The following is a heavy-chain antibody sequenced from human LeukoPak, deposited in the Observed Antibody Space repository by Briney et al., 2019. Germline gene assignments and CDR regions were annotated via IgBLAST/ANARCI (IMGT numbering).Heavy chain of an antibody. D-gene: IGHD4/OR15-4a*01. CDR3: AGDPMVGSPDYFDH. CDR1: GFTFSSYP. CDR2: IAQDDVIK. Sequence: GGDLRLSCAASGFTFSSYPMHWVRQAPGRGLEWVAVIAQDDVIKYNKDSVNRRFTISRDNSKSTSYLQMNALRTEDTTLHFCAGDPMVGSPDYFDHWGQGTLVTVSS. V-gene: IGHV3-30*04. J-gene: IGHJ4*02.